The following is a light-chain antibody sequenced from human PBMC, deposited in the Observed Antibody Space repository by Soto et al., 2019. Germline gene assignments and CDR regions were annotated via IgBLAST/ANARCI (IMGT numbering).Light chain of an antibody. CDR1: QTLRNK. V-gene: IGKV3-15*01. CDR3: QQHNAWPLT. Sequence: IVLTQSPGTLSVSPGERVILSCRASQTLRNKIAWYQQKPGQAPRLLIYGGFTRATGIPARFSGSGSGTEFTLTINSLQSEDFAIYYCQQHNAWPLTFGPGTNLDLK. CDR2: GGF. J-gene: IGKJ3*01.